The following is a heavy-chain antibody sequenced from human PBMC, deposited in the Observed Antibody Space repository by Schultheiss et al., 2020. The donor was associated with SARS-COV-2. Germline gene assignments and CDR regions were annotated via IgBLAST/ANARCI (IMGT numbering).Heavy chain of an antibody. J-gene: IGHJ4*02. V-gene: IGHV3-74*01. CDR3: ARDLPPHDY. CDR2: IEPDGSRT. Sequence: GGSLRLSCAASEFSFRNYWMHWVRHAPGKGLVWVSRIEPDGSRTTYADSVKGRFSISRDNAKNTLYLQMNSLRPEDTAIYYCARDLPPHDYWGQGTLVTVSS. CDR1: EFSFRNYW.